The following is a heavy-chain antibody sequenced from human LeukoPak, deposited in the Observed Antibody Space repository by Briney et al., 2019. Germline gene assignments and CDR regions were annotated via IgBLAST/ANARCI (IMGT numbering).Heavy chain of an antibody. J-gene: IGHJ4*02. CDR1: GFTFSSYG. D-gene: IGHD6-13*01. CDR2: IWYDGSNK. Sequence: GGSLRLSCAASGFTFSSYGMHWVRQVPGKGLEWVAVIWYDGSNKYYADSVKGRFTISRDNSKNTLYLQMNSLRAEDTAVYYCVRVGSSSWYGDYWGQGTLVTVSS. CDR3: VRVGSSSWYGDY. V-gene: IGHV3-33*01.